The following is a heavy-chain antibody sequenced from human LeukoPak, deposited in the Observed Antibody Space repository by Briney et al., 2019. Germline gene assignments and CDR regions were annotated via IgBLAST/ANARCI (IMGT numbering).Heavy chain of an antibody. V-gene: IGHV1-3*01. CDR1: GYTFTSYA. Sequence: ASVNVSCKASGYTFTSYAMHWVRQAPGQRLEWMGWINAGNGNTKYSQKFQGRVTITRDTSASTAYMELSSLRSEDTAVYYCARPKHDFWSGYEGGYFDYWGQGTLVTVSS. CDR2: INAGNGNT. CDR3: ARPKHDFWSGYEGGYFDY. J-gene: IGHJ4*02. D-gene: IGHD3-3*01.